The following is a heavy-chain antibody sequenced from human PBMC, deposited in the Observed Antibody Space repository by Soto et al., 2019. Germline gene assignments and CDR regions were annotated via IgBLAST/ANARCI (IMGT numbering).Heavy chain of an antibody. CDR3: ARVYCSGGGCYGIDY. V-gene: IGHV1-46*01. CDR2: INPSGDT. Sequence: QVQLVQSGAEVKKPGASVKISCKASGDTFTSYYMHWVRQAPGQGLEWMGIINPSGDTSYAQKFQGRVTMTRDTSTCTVYMELSSLRSEDTAVYYCARVYCSGGGCYGIDYWGQGTLVTVSS. J-gene: IGHJ4*02. CDR1: GDTFTSYY. D-gene: IGHD2-15*01.